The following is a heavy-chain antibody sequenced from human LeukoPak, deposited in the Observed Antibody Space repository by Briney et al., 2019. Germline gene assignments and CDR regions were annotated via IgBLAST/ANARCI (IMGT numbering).Heavy chain of an antibody. CDR2: IYHSGST. CDR1: GGSISSGGYY. J-gene: IGHJ4*02. V-gene: IGHV4-30-2*01. D-gene: IGHD6-13*01. Sequence: SETLSLTCTVSGGSISSGGYYWSWIRQPPGKGLEWIGYIYHSGSTYYNPSLKSRVTISVDRSKNQFSLKLSSVTAADTAVYYCARGGSLAAAVSHYFDYWGQGTLVTVSS. CDR3: ARGGSLAAAVSHYFDY.